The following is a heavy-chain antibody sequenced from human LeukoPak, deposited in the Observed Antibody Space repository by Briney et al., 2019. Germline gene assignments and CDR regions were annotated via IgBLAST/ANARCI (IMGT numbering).Heavy chain of an antibody. D-gene: IGHD4-23*01. CDR1: GGSISSYY. CDR2: IYYSGST. V-gene: IGHV4-59*12. CDR3: ARGRGGNSGDY. J-gene: IGHJ4*02. Sequence: SETLSLTCTVSGGSISSYYWSWIRQPPGKGLEWIGYIYYSGSTNYNPSLKSRVTISLDTSKNQFSLTLSSLTAADTAVYYCARGRGGNSGDYWGQGTLVAVSS.